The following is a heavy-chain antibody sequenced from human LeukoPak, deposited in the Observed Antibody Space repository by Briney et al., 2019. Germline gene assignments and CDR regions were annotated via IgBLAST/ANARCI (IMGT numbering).Heavy chain of an antibody. J-gene: IGHJ4*02. D-gene: IGHD6-19*01. CDR1: GYTFTSYD. CDR2: MNPNSGNT. V-gene: IGHV1-8*01. CDR3: ARVEVSSGWFSEY. Sequence: ASVKVSCKASGYTFTSYDINWVRQATGQGLEWMGWMNPNSGNTGYAQKFQGRVTITRNTSISTAYMELSSLRSEDTAVYYCARVEVSSGWFSEYWGQGTLVTVSS.